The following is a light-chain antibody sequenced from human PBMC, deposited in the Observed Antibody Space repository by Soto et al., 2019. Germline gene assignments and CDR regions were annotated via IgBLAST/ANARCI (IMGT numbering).Light chain of an antibody. CDR3: QQYVASPIT. CDR2: GAS. CDR1: QSVGKNY. J-gene: IGKJ4*01. V-gene: IGKV3-20*01. Sequence: EIVLTQSPGTLSLSPGERVTLSCRASQSVGKNYLAWYQRKPGQAPRLLIHGASTRATGIPDRFSGSGSGTDFALTISRLEPEDFAVFYCQQYVASPITFGGGTKLEIK.